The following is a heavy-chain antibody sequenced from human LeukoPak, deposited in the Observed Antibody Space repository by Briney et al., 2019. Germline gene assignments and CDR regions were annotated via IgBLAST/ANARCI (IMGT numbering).Heavy chain of an antibody. Sequence: SLRLPCAVCGVTFSNYDMHWVRQAPGKGLEWVAVISYDGTNKYYADSVKGRFTISRDNSKNTMYLHMNRLRAEDTAMYYCARAPMSYDSSGFGGAFDIWGEGTMVTVSS. J-gene: IGHJ3*02. CDR3: ARAPMSYDSSGFGGAFDI. CDR2: ISYDGTNK. D-gene: IGHD3-22*01. CDR1: GVTFSNYD. V-gene: IGHV3-30-3*01.